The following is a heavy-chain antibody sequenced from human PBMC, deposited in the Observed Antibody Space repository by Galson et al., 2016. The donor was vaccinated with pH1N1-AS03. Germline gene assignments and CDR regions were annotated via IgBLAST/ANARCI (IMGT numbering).Heavy chain of an antibody. CDR1: GGSMTSPDW. V-gene: IGHV4-4*01. CDR2: VHYSGTT. Sequence: ETLSLTCAVSGGSMTSPDWWTWVRQPPGKGLVWIGEVHYSGTTSYNPSLNSRVTMSIDNSNNQFSLNLGSVTAADTAVYFCASAGYHTPGYHYWGQGALVTVSS. CDR3: ASAGYHTPGYHY. D-gene: IGHD3-16*02. J-gene: IGHJ4*02.